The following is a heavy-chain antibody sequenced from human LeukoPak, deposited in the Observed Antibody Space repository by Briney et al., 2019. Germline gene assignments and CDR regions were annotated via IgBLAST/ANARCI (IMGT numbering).Heavy chain of an antibody. J-gene: IGHJ3*02. CDR1: GFSFSSYW. V-gene: IGHV3-74*01. Sequence: PGGALRLSCEASGFSFSSYWLHWVRQAPGKGLVWVARIQYDGSTTNYADSVKGRFTISRDNAKKTLYVQMNSLRAEDTAVYYCARALVAGVTLNALDIWGQGTMVTVSS. CDR3: ARALVAGVTLNALDI. D-gene: IGHD2-15*01. CDR2: IQYDGSTT.